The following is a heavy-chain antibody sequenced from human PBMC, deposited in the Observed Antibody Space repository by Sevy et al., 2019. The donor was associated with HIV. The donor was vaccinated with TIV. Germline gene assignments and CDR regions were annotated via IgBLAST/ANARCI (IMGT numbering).Heavy chain of an antibody. CDR3: ARVGAWYYGSTGNAFDI. CDR2: INYSGSS. D-gene: IGHD3-10*01. Sequence: SETLSLTCTVSGYFGIYYWIWILQPPGEGLEWSVYINYSGSSDYNPSLNGRVSISVDTSKNQFSLKLTSVTAADTAVYYCARVGAWYYGSTGNAFDIWGQGTMVTVSS. CDR1: GYFGIYY. J-gene: IGHJ3*02. V-gene: IGHV4-59*01.